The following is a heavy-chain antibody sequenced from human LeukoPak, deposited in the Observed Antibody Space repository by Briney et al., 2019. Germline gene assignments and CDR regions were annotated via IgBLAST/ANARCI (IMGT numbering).Heavy chain of an antibody. D-gene: IGHD6-13*01. CDR2: ISSSSSYI. J-gene: IGHJ4*02. Sequence: GGSLRLSCAASGFTFSSYSMNWVRQAPGKGLEWVSSISSSSSYIYYADSVKGRFTISRDNAKNSLYLQMNSLRAEDTAVYYCARDDERAVAGTDYWGQGTLVTVSS. V-gene: IGHV3-21*01. CDR3: ARDDERAVAGTDY. CDR1: GFTFSSYS.